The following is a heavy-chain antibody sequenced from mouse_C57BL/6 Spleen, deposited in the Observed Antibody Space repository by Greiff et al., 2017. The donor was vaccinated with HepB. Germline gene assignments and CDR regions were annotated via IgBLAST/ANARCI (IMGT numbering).Heavy chain of an antibody. D-gene: IGHD2-3*01. J-gene: IGHJ3*01. CDR1: GYTFTSYG. V-gene: IGHV1-81*01. CDR2: IYPRSGNT. Sequence: QVQLQQSGAELARPGASVKLSCKASGYTFTSYGISWVKQRTGQGLEWIGEIYPRSGNTYYNEKFKGKATLTADKSSSTAYMELRSLTSEDSAVYFCARQGYDGYYLAYWGQGTLVTVSA. CDR3: ARQGYDGYYLAY.